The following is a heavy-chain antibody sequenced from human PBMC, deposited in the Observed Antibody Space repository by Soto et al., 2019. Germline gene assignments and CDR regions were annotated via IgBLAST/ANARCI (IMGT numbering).Heavy chain of an antibody. CDR2: ISYDGTNK. V-gene: IGHV3-30*18. D-gene: IGHD2-21*02. Sequence: QVQLVESGGGVVQPGRSLRLSCTASGFTFSSYGMHWVRQAPGKGLEWVAVISYDGTNKYYADSVKGRFTISRDNSKNTLYLQMNSLRAEDTAVYYCAKIPRGFCGGDCYSENWGQGTLVTVSS. CDR3: AKIPRGFCGGDCYSEN. CDR1: GFTFSSYG. J-gene: IGHJ4*02.